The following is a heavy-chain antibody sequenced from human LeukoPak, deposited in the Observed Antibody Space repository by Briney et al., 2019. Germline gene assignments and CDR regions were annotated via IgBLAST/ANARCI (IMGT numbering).Heavy chain of an antibody. V-gene: IGHV4-4*07. D-gene: IGHD2-15*01. CDR2: IYTSGST. J-gene: IGHJ4*02. CDR1: GGSISSYY. Sequence: SETLSLTCTVSGGSISSYYWSWIRQPAGKGLEWIGRIYTSGSTNYNPSLKSRVTMSVDTSKNQFSLKLSSVTAADTAVYYCARDGEYCSGGSCFYFDYWGQGTLVTVSS. CDR3: ARDGEYCSGGSCFYFDY.